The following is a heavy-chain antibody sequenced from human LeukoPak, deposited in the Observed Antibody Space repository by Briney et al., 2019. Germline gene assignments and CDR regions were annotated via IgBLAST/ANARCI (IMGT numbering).Heavy chain of an antibody. CDR3: ARDSTYYYASGSSGPHYFDY. J-gene: IGHJ4*02. V-gene: IGHV3-30*01. CDR1: GFTFSTYA. CDR2: ISYDGSNT. D-gene: IGHD3-10*01. Sequence: GRPLRLSCAASGFTFSTYAMHWVRQAPGKGLEWVAVISYDGSNTYYADSVKGRFTISRDNSKNTLYLQLNSLRAEDTAVYYCARDSTYYYASGSSGPHYFDYWGQGTLVTVSS.